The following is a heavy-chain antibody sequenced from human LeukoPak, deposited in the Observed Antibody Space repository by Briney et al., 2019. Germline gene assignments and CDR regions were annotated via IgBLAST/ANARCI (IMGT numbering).Heavy chain of an antibody. CDR2: INSDGSIT. J-gene: IGHJ6*02. D-gene: IGHD5-18*01. CDR1: GFTFTTYW. V-gene: IGHV3-74*01. CDR3: ARDAVDTANAV. Sequence: GGSLRXSCAASGFTFTTYWMHWVRQAPGKGLVWVSHINSDGSITSYADSVKGRFTISRDNAKNTLYLQMNSLRAEDTAVYYCARDAVDTANAVWGQGTTVTVSS.